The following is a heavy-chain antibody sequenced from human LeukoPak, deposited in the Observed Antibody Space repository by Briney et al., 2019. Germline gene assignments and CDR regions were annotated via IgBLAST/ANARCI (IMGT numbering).Heavy chain of an antibody. J-gene: IGHJ4*02. V-gene: IGHV4-30-4*08. CDR3: ASQGVIAARPLDY. D-gene: IGHD6-6*01. CDR1: AGSISSGDYY. CDR2: IYYSGST. Sequence: TSETLSLTCTVSAGSISSGDYYWSWIRQPPGKGLEWIGYIYYSGSTYYNPSLKSRVTISVDTSKNQFSLKLSSVTAADTAVYYCASQGVIAARPLDYWGQGTLVTVSS.